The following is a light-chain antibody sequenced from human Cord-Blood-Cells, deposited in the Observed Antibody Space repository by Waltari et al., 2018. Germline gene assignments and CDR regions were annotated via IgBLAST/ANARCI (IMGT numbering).Light chain of an antibody. V-gene: IGKV1-39*01. CDR2: AAS. J-gene: IGKJ2*01. CDR3: QQSYSTPRT. CDR1: QSISSY. Sequence: DIQTTQSPSSLSASVRDRVTITCRASQSISSYLNWYQQKPGKAPKLLIYAASSLQSGVPSRFSGSGSGTDFTLTISSLQPEDFATYYCQQSYSTPRTFGQGTKLEIK.